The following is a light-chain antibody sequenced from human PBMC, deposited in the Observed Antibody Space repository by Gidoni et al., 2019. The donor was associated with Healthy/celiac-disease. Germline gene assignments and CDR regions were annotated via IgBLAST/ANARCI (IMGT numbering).Light chain of an antibody. CDR2: KDS. CDR1: ALPKQY. CDR3: QSADSSGTYPYV. Sequence: SYDLTQPPSVSVSPGQTASITCSGDALPKQYAYWYQQKPGQAPVLVIYKDSERPSGIHERFSGSSSGTTVTLTISGVQAEDEADYDCQSADSSGTYPYVFGTGTKVTVL. V-gene: IGLV3-25*03. J-gene: IGLJ1*01.